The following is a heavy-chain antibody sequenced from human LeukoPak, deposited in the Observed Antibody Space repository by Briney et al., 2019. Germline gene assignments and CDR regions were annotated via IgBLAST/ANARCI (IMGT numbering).Heavy chain of an antibody. D-gene: IGHD6-19*01. Sequence: PGRSLRLSCAASGFTFSSYGMHWVRQAPGKGLEWVAVISYDGSNKYYADSVKGRFTISRDNSKNTLYLQMNSLRAEDTAVYYCAKDIAVVGKGEDYWGQGTLVTVSS. CDR1: GFTFSSYG. CDR2: ISYDGSNK. V-gene: IGHV3-30*18. J-gene: IGHJ4*02. CDR3: AKDIAVVGKGEDY.